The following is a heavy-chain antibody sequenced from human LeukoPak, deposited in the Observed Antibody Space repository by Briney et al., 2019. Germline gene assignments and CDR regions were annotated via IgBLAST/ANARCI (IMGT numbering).Heavy chain of an antibody. CDR3: ARALPHVDV. V-gene: IGHV4-30-2*01. Sequence: SETLSLTCAVSGGSISSGGYSWSWIRQPPGKGLEWIGYIYHSGSTYYNPSLKSRVTISVDRSKNQFSLKLSSMTAADTAVYYCARALPHVDVWGQGTTVTVSS. CDR2: IYHSGST. CDR1: GGSISSGGYS. J-gene: IGHJ6*02.